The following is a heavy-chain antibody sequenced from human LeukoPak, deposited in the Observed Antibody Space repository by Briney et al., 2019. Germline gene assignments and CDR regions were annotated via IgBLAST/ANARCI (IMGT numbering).Heavy chain of an antibody. V-gene: IGHV3-7*02. Sequence: TGGSLRLSCAASGFTFSSYWMSWVRQAPGKGLEWVANIKPDGGEKYYVDSVKGRFTISRDNTKSSLYLQMNSLRAEDTALYYCARWGYSSGWYYYDYWGQGTPVTVSS. CDR3: ARWGYSSGWYYYDY. D-gene: IGHD6-19*01. CDR2: IKPDGGEK. J-gene: IGHJ4*02. CDR1: GFTFSSYW.